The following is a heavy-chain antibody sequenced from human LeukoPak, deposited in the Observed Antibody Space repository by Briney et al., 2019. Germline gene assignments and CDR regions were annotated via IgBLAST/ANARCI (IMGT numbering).Heavy chain of an antibody. CDR1: GYTFTSYD. CDR2: INPNSGGT. D-gene: IGHD2/OR15-2a*01. J-gene: IGHJ5*02. Sequence: EASVKVSCKASGYTFTSYDINWVRQATGQGLEWMGWINPNSGGTNYAQKFQGRVTMTRDTSISTAYMELSRLRSDDTAVYYCARKAFTYGPHLNWFDPWGQGTLVTVSS. V-gene: IGHV1-2*02. CDR3: ARKAFTYGPHLNWFDP.